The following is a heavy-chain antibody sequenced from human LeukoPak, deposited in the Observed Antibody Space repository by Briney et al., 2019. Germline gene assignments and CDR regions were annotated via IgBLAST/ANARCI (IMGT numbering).Heavy chain of an antibody. CDR2: IWYDGSNK. Sequence: GGSLRLSCAASGFTFSSYGMHWVRQAPGKGLEWVAVIWYDGSNKYYADSVKGRFTISRDNSKNTLYLQINSLRAEDTAVYYCAKDLRGYSYGYVYWGQGTLVTVSS. D-gene: IGHD5-18*01. CDR3: AKDLRGYSYGYVY. CDR1: GFTFSSYG. J-gene: IGHJ4*02. V-gene: IGHV3-33*06.